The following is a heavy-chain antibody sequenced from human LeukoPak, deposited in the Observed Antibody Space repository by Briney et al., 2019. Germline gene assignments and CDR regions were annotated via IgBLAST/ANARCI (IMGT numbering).Heavy chain of an antibody. CDR2: IIPIFGTA. D-gene: IGHD2-15*01. J-gene: IGHJ5*02. CDR1: GGTFSSYA. Sequence: ASVKVSCKASGGTFSSYAISWVRQAPGQGLEWMGGIIPIFGTANYAQKFQGRVTIPADESTSTAYMELSSLRSEDTAVYYCASEECSGGSCYPWGEGTLVTASS. CDR3: ASEECSGGSCYP. V-gene: IGHV1-69*13.